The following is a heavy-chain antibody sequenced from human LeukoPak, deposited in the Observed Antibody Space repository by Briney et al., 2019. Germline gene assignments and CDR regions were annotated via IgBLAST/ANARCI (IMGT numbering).Heavy chain of an antibody. CDR1: GYTFTSYG. Sequence: GASVKVSCKASGYTFTSYGISWVRQAPGQGLEWMGWISAYNGNTNYAQKLQGRVTMTTDTSTGTVYMELRSLRSDDTAVYYCARETTVTTDFDYWGQGTLVTVSS. D-gene: IGHD4-17*01. CDR2: ISAYNGNT. CDR3: ARETTVTTDFDY. J-gene: IGHJ4*02. V-gene: IGHV1-18*01.